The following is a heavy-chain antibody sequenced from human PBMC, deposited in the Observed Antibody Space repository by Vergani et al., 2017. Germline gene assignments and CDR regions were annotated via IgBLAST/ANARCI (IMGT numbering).Heavy chain of an antibody. D-gene: IGHD1-26*01. V-gene: IGHV3-23*01. Sequence: EVQLLESGGSLKQPGGSVRLSCAASGFTFSTYAMHWVRQAPGKGLEWVSALTGGGGSTYYADSFKGRFIISRDNSRDTLYLQMNSLRPEDTATYYCGKDAESYENFFDAWGRGTLVTVSS. CDR3: GKDAESYENFFDA. CDR2: LTGGGGST. J-gene: IGHJ4*02. CDR1: GFTFSTYA.